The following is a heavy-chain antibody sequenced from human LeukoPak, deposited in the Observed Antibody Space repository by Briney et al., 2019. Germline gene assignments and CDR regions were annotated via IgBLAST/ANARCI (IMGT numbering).Heavy chain of an antibody. CDR3: ARGKVAFPFDY. CDR1: GGSISSSNW. J-gene: IGHJ4*02. Sequence: PSGTLSLTCAVSGGSISSSNWWSWVRQPPGKGLEWIGEIYHSGSTNYNPSLKSRVTISVDTSKNQFSLKLTSVTAADTAVYYCARGKVAFPFDYWGQGTLVTVSS. CDR2: IYHSGST. V-gene: IGHV4-4*02. D-gene: IGHD5-12*01.